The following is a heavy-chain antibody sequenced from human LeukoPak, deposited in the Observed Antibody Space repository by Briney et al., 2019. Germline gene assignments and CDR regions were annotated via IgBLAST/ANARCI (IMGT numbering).Heavy chain of an antibody. CDR3: AQLRGYFDL. V-gene: IGHV4-34*01. CDR1: GGSFSGYY. D-gene: IGHD5-24*01. CDR2: INHSGST. J-gene: IGHJ2*01. Sequence: SETLSLTCAVYGGSFSGYYWSWIRQPPGKGLEWIGEINHSGSTNYNPSLKNRVTISVDTSKNQFSLKLSSVTAADTAVYYCAQLRGYFDLWGRGTLVTVSS.